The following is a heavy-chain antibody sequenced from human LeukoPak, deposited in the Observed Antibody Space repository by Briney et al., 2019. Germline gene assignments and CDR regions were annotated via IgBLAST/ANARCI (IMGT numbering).Heavy chain of an antibody. CDR1: GFTFSSYG. J-gene: IGHJ3*02. CDR2: ISFDGSNK. D-gene: IGHD3-10*01. V-gene: IGHV3-30*03. Sequence: GGSLRLSCAASGFTFSSYGMHWVRQAPGKGLEWVAVISFDGSNKYYADSVKGRFTISRDNSKNTLYLQMNSLRAEDTAVYYCARTMVRGVKFALHDAFDIWGQGTMVTVSS. CDR3: ARTMVRGVKFALHDAFDI.